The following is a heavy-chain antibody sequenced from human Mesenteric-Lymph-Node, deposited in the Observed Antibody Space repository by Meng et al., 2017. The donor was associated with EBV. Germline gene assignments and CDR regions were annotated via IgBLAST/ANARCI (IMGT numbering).Heavy chain of an antibody. D-gene: IGHD4-17*01. Sequence: QASLVPSWAEVREPGTLVQVCPYASRNTFNRYYMHWVRQAPGQGLQWMGLINPRNGWATYAQKFQGRVTMTRDTSTITVYMELSSLRSEDTAVYYCARDLTTVSYHHGVAFDYWGQGTLVTVSS. CDR2: INPRNGWA. CDR1: RNTFNRYY. J-gene: IGHJ4*02. V-gene: IGHV1-46*02. CDR3: ARDLTTVSYHHGVAFDY.